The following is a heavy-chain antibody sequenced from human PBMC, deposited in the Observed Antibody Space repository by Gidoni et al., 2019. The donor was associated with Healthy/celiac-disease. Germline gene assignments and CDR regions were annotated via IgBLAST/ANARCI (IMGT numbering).Heavy chain of an antibody. D-gene: IGHD2-2*01. CDR2: IKWNGGSK. CDR3: ARDRIPAAMPNYYYGMDV. Sequence: EVQLVESGGGVVRPEGSLRLSCAAPGFTFDDSGMSWVRQAPGKGLEWVSGIKWNGGSKGYADTGKGRFTIARYKAKKSLYLQMNSLRAEDTAVYYCARDRIPAAMPNYYYGMDVWGQGTTVTVSS. V-gene: IGHV3-20*04. J-gene: IGHJ6*02. CDR1: GFTFDDSG.